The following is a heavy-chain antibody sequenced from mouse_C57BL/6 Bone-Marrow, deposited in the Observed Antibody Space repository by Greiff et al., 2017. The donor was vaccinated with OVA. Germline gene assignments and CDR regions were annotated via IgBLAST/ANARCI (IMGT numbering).Heavy chain of an antibody. CDR1: GYAFSSSW. Sequence: QVQLQQSGPELVKPGASVKISCKASGYAFSSSWMNWVKQRPGKGLEWNGRIYPGDGDTNYNGKFKGKATLTADKSSSTAYMQLSSLTSEDSAVYFCARGLLRYYDAMDYWGQGTSVTVSS. D-gene: IGHD1-1*01. CDR3: ARGLLRYYDAMDY. V-gene: IGHV1-82*01. CDR2: IYPGDGDT. J-gene: IGHJ4*01.